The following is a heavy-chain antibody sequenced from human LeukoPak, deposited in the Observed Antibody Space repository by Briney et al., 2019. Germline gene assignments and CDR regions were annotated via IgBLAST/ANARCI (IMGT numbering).Heavy chain of an antibody. J-gene: IGHJ5*02. CDR1: GYTFTTYY. CDR3: ARDNSVEDTAWWFDP. V-gene: IGHV1-46*01. D-gene: IGHD4-23*01. Sequence: ASVKVSCKASGYTFTTYYMHWVRQAPGQGLEWMGTINPSGGSTFYAQTFQGRVTMTRDMSTSTVYMELSSLRSEDTAVYYCARDNSVEDTAWWFDPWGQGTLVTVSS. CDR2: INPSGGST.